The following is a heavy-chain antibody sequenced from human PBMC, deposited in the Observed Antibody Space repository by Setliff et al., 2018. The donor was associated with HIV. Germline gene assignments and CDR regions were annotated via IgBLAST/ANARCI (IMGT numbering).Heavy chain of an antibody. CDR2: IFPGDSDT. Sequence: GESLKISCKASGDKSMTYWIGWVRQMPGKGLEWMGIIFPGDSDTKYSPSFEGQVTISGDKSINTAYMELSSLRPEDTAVYYCASPTAIPHWGQGTLVTVSS. V-gene: IGHV5-51*01. J-gene: IGHJ4*02. CDR3: ASPTAIPH. D-gene: IGHD2-21*02. CDR1: GDKSMTYW.